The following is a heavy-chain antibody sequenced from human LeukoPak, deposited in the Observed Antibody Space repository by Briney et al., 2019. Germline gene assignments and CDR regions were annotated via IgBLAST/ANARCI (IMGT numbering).Heavy chain of an antibody. D-gene: IGHD6-19*01. J-gene: IGHJ4*02. Sequence: GGSLRLSCAASGFTFSSYAMSWVRQAPGKGLEWVSAISGSGGSTYYADSVKGRFTVSRDNSKNTLYLQMNSLRAEDTAVYYCAKDLRYSSGWYFDYWGQGTLVTVSS. CDR2: ISGSGGST. CDR3: AKDLRYSSGWYFDY. CDR1: GFTFSSYA. V-gene: IGHV3-23*01.